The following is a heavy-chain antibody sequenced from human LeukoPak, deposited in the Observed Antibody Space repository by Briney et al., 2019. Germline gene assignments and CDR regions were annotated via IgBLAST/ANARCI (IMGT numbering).Heavy chain of an antibody. Sequence: ASVKVSCKVSGYTFTDYYMHWVQQAPGKGLEWMGLVDPGDGETIYAEKFQGRVTITADTSTDTAYMELSSLRSEDTAVYYCATSEYSSGWYATDYWGQGTLVTVSS. D-gene: IGHD6-19*01. CDR2: VDPGDGET. V-gene: IGHV1-69-2*01. CDR1: GYTFTDYY. CDR3: ATSEYSSGWYATDY. J-gene: IGHJ4*02.